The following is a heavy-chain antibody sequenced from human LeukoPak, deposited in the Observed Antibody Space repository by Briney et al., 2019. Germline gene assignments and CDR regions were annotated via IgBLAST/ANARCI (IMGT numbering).Heavy chain of an antibody. CDR3: AREGAAAGTNFDY. CDR1: GYSFTRHG. D-gene: IGHD6-13*01. Sequence: PGASVKVSCKPSGYSFTRHGLSWVRQAPGQGLEWMGWVSPYNGNTNYAQKFQDRVIMTTDTSTSTAYMELRSLRSDDTAVYYCAREGAAAGTNFDYWGQGTLVTVSS. V-gene: IGHV1-18*01. CDR2: VSPYNGNT. J-gene: IGHJ4*02.